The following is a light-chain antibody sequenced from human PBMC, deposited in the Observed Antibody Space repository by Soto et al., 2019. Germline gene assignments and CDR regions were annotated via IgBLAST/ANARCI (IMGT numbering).Light chain of an antibody. Sequence: EIVLTQSPGTLSLSPGERATRSCRASQSVSSSYLAWYQQKPGQAPRLLIYGASSRAAGIPDRFSGSGSGTDFTLTISRLEPEDFAVYYCQQYGSSPPEITFGQGTRLEIK. CDR1: QSVSSSY. V-gene: IGKV3-20*01. CDR3: QQYGSSPPEIT. CDR2: GAS. J-gene: IGKJ5*01.